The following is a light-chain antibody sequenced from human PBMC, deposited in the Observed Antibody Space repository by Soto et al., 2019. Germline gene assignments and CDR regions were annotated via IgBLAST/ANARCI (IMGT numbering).Light chain of an antibody. Sequence: DIDMTQSPSSVSASVGDRVTITCRASQGISTWLGWYQQKPGEAPRLLIYTASTMHSGVPSRFSGSGSGTDFTLTITNLQPEDFATYYCQQGSSYPLTFGGGTKVEIK. CDR3: QQGSSYPLT. J-gene: IGKJ4*01. CDR1: QGISTW. V-gene: IGKV1-12*01. CDR2: TAS.